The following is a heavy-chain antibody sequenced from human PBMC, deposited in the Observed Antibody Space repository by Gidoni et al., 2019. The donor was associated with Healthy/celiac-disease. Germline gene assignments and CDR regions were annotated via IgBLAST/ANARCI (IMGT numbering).Heavy chain of an antibody. J-gene: IGHJ4*02. CDR1: GFTFSRYS. Sequence: EVQLVESGGGLVQPGGSLRLPCAASGFTFSRYSMTLVRQAPGKGLGWVSYISSSSSTIYYADSVKGRFTISRDNAKNSLYLQMNSLRDEDTAVYYCAREYSPFDYWGQGTLVTVSS. CDR2: ISSSSSTI. CDR3: AREYSPFDY. V-gene: IGHV3-48*02. D-gene: IGHD6-13*01.